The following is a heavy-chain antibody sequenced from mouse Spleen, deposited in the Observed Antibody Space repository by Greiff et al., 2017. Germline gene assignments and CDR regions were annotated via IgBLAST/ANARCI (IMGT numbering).Heavy chain of an antibody. CDR2: IYPGDGDT. CDR3: ARRPFYGNYEGFAY. D-gene: IGHD2-10*01. Sequence: QVQLKQSGAELARPGASVKLSCKASGYTFTSYWMQWVKQRPGQGLEWIGAIYPGDGDTRYTQKFKGKATLTADKSSSTAYMQLSSLASEDSAVYYCARRPFYGNYEGFAYWGQGTLVTVSA. V-gene: IGHV1-87*01. J-gene: IGHJ3*01. CDR1: GYTFTSYW.